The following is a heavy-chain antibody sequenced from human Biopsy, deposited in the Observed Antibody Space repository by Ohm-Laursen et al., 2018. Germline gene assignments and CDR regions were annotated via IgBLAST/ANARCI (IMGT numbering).Heavy chain of an antibody. D-gene: IGHD6-19*01. CDR3: ARATNRTGWPYYYFYGMDV. Sequence: SDTLSLTCTVSGGSISSYYWSWIRQPPGKGLEWIGYIYSSGSTNYNPSLKSRVTISVDTSKNQFSLRLNSVTAADTAVYYCARATNRTGWPYYYFYGMDVWGQGTTVTVSS. V-gene: IGHV4-59*07. CDR1: GGSISSYY. J-gene: IGHJ6*02. CDR2: IYSSGST.